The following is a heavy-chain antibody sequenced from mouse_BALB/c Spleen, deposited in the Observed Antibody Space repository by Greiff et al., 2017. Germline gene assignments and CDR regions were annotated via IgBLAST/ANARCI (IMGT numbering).Heavy chain of an antibody. Sequence: VQLQQPGAELVKPGASVKLSCKASGYTFTSYWMHWVKQRPGQGLEWIGEINPSNGRTNYNEKFKSKATLTVDKSSSTAYMQLSSLTSEDSAVYYCAYGSSFDYWGQGTTLTVSS. V-gene: IGHV1S81*02. J-gene: IGHJ2*01. CDR1: GYTFTSYW. D-gene: IGHD1-1*01. CDR3: AYGSSFDY. CDR2: INPSNGRT.